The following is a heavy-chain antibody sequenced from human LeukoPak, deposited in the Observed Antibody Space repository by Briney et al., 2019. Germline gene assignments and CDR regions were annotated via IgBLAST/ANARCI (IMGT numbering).Heavy chain of an antibody. V-gene: IGHV4-61*02. CDR1: GGSISSGSYY. Sequence: SETLSLTCTVSGGSISSGSYYWSWIRQPAGKGLEWIGRIYTSGSTNYNPSLKSRVTISVDTSKNQFSLKLSSVTAADTAVYYCARGYGGYSYGYGYYYYYMDVWGKGTTVTISS. D-gene: IGHD5-18*01. CDR3: ARGYGGYSYGYGYYYYYMDV. CDR2: IYTSGST. J-gene: IGHJ6*03.